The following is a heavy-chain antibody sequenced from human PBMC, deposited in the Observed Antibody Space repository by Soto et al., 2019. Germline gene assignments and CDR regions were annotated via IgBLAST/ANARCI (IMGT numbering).Heavy chain of an antibody. CDR2: VYHSGGV. Sequence: SETLALTCNVSGVSLTGYHWNWIRQPPGKTLEWIGFVYHSGGVSYNPSLKGRASISVDRSKNQFSLRLSSVTASDTAVYYCARRLNLGSFDHWGQGTLVTVSS. V-gene: IGHV4-59*01. J-gene: IGHJ5*02. CDR1: GVSLTGYH. D-gene: IGHD3-10*01. CDR3: ARRLNLGSFDH.